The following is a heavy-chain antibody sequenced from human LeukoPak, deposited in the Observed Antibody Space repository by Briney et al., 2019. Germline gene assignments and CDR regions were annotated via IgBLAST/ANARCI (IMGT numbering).Heavy chain of an antibody. J-gene: IGHJ3*02. CDR2: INHSGST. CDR3: AKSNGYGLIDI. Sequence: SETLSLTCAVYGGSFSGYYWTWIRQPPGKGLEWIGEINHSGSTNYNPSLKSRVTMSVDTSRNQFSLKLNSVTAADTAVYYCAKSNGYGLIDIWGEGTMVTVSS. D-gene: IGHD3-22*01. V-gene: IGHV4-34*01. CDR1: GGSFSGYY.